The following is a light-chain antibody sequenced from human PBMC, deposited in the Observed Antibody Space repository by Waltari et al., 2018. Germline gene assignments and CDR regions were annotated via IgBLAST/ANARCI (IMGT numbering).Light chain of an antibody. V-gene: IGLV2-23*01. CDR2: EGS. CDR3: CSYAGSSTWV. CDR1: TSTVGSYNL. J-gene: IGLJ3*02. Sequence: QSALTQPASVSGSPGQSITISCYGTTSTVGSYNLVSWYQQHPGKAPRLIIYEGSARTSGISNRFSGSPSANTASLTISGLQTEDEADYYCCSYAGSSTWVFGGGTKVTVL.